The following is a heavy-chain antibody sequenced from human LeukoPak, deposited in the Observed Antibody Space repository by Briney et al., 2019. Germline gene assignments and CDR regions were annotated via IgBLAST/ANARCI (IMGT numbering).Heavy chain of an antibody. D-gene: IGHD6-13*01. Sequence: KSSETLSLTCAVYGGSFSGYYWSWIRQPPGKGLEWIRVINHSGGTNSNPSLKTRFTISVDTPKNQFSLKLRAVTDADTAVYYCARDEPAGTGWGQGTLVTVSS. CDR2: INHSGGT. J-gene: IGHJ4*02. CDR1: GGSFSGYY. V-gene: IGHV4-34*01. CDR3: ARDEPAGTG.